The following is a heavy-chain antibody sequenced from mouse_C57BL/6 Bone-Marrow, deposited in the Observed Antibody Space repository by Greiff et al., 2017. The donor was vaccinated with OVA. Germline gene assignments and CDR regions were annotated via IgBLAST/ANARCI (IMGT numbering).Heavy chain of an antibody. Sequence: VQLQQSGPELVKPGASVKLPCKASGYTFTDYNMDWVKQSHGKSLEWIGDINPNNGGTTYNQKFKGKATLTVDKSSSTASMEHRSLTSEDTAVYDYARKRKYWGSSPFDVWGKGTTVTVSS. J-gene: IGHJ1*03. CDR1: GYTFTDYN. CDR3: ARKRKYWGSSPFDV. V-gene: IGHV1-18*01. CDR2: INPNNGGT. D-gene: IGHD1-1*01.